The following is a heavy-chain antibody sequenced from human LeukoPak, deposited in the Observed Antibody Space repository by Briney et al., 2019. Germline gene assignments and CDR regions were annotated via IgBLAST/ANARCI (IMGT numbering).Heavy chain of an antibody. Sequence: SETLSLTCTVSGGSISSYYWSWIRQPPGKGLEWIGYIYTSESTNYNPSLNYNPSLKSRVTISIDTSKNQFSLKLSSVTAADTAVYYCARNIFRSSSWLDDYYYYMDVWGKGTTVTVSS. J-gene: IGHJ6*03. CDR3: ARNIFRSSSWLDDYYYYMDV. D-gene: IGHD6-13*01. V-gene: IGHV4-59*01. CDR2: IYTSESTNYNPSL. CDR1: GGSISSYY.